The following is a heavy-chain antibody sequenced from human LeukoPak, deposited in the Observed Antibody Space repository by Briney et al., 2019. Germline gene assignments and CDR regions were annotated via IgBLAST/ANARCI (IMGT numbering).Heavy chain of an antibody. Sequence: GGSLRLSCAASGFTFTNYAISWVRQAPGKGLEWVSVISGSGSSTYYADSVKGRFTISRDNSKNTVDLQMNSLRAEDTAVYYCAKCADIGILTGGDDYWGQGTLVTVSS. D-gene: IGHD3-9*01. J-gene: IGHJ4*02. CDR3: AKCADIGILTGGDDY. CDR1: GFTFTNYA. CDR2: ISGSGSST. V-gene: IGHV3-23*01.